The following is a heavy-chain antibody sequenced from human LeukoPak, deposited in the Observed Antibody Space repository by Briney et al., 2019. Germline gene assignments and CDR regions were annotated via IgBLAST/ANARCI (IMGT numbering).Heavy chain of an antibody. J-gene: IGHJ4*02. V-gene: IGHV1-8*01. CDR2: MNPNSGNT. CDR1: AYTFTSYN. D-gene: IGHD2-15*01. CDR3: ARAFPDYSMDY. Sequence: ASVKVSCKASAYTFTSYNINWVRQATGQGLEWMGWMNPNSGNTGYAQKFQGRVTTTRNTSISTAYMELSSLTSEDTAVYYCARAFPDYSMDYWGQGTLVTVSS.